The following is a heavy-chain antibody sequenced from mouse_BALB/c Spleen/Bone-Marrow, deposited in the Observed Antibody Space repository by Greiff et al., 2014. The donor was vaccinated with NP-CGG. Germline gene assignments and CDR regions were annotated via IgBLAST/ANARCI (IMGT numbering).Heavy chain of an antibody. CDR1: GFTFSSYY. V-gene: IGHV5-6-2*01. D-gene: IGHD3-2*01. Sequence: EVQVVESGGGLVKLGGSLKLSCAASGFTFSSYYMSWVRQTPEKRLELVAAINSNGGSTYYPDTVKGRFTISRDNAKNTLYLQMSSLKSEDTALYYCARPQTAPRYYHAMDYWGQGTSVTVSS. CDR3: ARPQTAPRYYHAMDY. CDR2: INSNGGST. J-gene: IGHJ4*01.